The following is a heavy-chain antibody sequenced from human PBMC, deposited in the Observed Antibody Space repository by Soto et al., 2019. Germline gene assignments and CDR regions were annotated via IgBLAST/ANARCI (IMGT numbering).Heavy chain of an antibody. CDR2: MGGAGAK. J-gene: IGHJ6*02. CDR3: TRAAFGDGMDL. D-gene: IGHD3-10*01. V-gene: IGHV3-13*01. CDR1: GFTYNSYD. Sequence: DVQLVESGGGSVRPGGSLRLSCAAFGFTYNSYDMHWVRQVAGGGLEWVSSMGGAGAKEYAASVRGRFIISRDNAKNSLYLQLVSLRVGDTAVYYCTRAAFGDGMDLWGQGTPVTVSS.